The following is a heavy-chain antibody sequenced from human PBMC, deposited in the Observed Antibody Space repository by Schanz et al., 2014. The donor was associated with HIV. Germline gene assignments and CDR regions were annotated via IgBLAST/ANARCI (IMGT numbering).Heavy chain of an antibody. CDR3: AKPEYDSRGNSQSHFDY. V-gene: IGHV3-23*01. CDR2: ISESGGRT. Sequence: EVQLLESGGGLEQPGGSLRLSCIASGFNFNNYAMTWVRQAPGKGLEWVSSISESGGRTYYADSVNGRFTISRDNSKNTLYLQMTTLRIDDTAVYYCAKPEYDSRGNSQSHFDYWGQGTLVTVSS. CDR1: GFNFNNYA. J-gene: IGHJ4*02. D-gene: IGHD3-22*01.